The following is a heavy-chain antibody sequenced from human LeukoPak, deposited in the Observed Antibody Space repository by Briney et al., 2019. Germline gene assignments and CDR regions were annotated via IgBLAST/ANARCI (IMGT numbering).Heavy chain of an antibody. Sequence: SQTLSLTCAISGDSVSSNSVTWSWIRQTPSRGLEWLGRTYYRSTWYNDYAVSVRGRITVNPDTSKNQFSLHLNSVTPEDTAVYYCARRLTQYDCFDPWGQGILVTVSS. V-gene: IGHV6-1*01. J-gene: IGHJ5*02. D-gene: IGHD2-2*01. CDR2: TYYRSTWYN. CDR1: GDSVSSNSVT. CDR3: ARRLTQYDCFDP.